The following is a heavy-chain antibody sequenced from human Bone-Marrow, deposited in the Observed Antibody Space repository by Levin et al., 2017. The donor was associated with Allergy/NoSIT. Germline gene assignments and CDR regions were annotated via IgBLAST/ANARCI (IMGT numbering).Heavy chain of an antibody. Sequence: RAGGSLRLSCAASGFTFDDYAMHWVRQAPGKGLEWVSGISWNSGSIGYADSVKGRFTISRDNAKNSLYLQMNSLRAEDTALYYCAKAIFRNDYAFDIWGQGTMVTVSS. CDR1: GFTFDDYA. CDR2: ISWNSGSI. D-gene: IGHD1-1*01. CDR3: AKAIFRNDYAFDI. V-gene: IGHV3-9*01. J-gene: IGHJ3*02.